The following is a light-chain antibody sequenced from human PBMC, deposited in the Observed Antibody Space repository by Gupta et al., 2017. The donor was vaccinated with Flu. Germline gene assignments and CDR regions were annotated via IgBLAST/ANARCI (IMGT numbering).Light chain of an antibody. J-gene: IGKJ2*01. CDR3: QQYGSSPYT. CDR1: QSVDSSY. CDR2: GTS. V-gene: IGKV3-20*01. Sequence: EIVLTQSPGTLSLSPGERATLSCRASQSVDSSYLAWYQQKPGQAPRLLIYGTSSRAAGIPDNFSGSGSGADFTLTISRLEPEDFAVYYCQQYGSSPYTFGQGTKLEIK.